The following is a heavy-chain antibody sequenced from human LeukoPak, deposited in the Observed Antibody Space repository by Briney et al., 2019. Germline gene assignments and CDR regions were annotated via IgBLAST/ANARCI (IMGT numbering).Heavy chain of an antibody. CDR2: IYPSDSDT. CDR3: ARQGTRGAPDY. D-gene: IGHD1-26*01. CDR1: GYRFTNYW. V-gene: IGHV5-51*01. J-gene: IGHJ4*02. Sequence: GESLKISCEGVGYRFTNYWIGWVRQMPGKGLEWMGIIYPSDSDTRYSPSFQGQVTISADRSIGTAYLQWSSLKASDTAMYYCARQGTRGAPDYWGQGTLVTVSS.